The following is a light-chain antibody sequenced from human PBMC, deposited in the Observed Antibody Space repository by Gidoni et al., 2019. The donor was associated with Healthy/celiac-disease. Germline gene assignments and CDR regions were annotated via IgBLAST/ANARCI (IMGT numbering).Light chain of an antibody. CDR1: KSISSY. V-gene: IGKV1-39*01. CDR2: AAS. Sequence: DIQITSSPSSLSASVGDRVTITCRAIKSISSYLNWYQQKPGKARKPLIYAASSLQSGVPSRFSGSGYGTDFTLTISSLQPEDFATYYCQQSYSTVWSFGQGTKLEIK. CDR3: QQSYSTVWS. J-gene: IGKJ2*04.